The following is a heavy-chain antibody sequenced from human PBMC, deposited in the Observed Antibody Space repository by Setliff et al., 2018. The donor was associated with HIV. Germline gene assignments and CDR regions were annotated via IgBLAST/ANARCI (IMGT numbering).Heavy chain of an antibody. CDR1: GFTLHEYT. CDR2: ISWNGDST. CDR3: ARAEFYYDLPHYYYFMDV. D-gene: IGHD3-22*01. J-gene: IGHJ6*03. Sequence: PGGSLRLSCAASGFTLHEYTMTWVRQAPGKGLEWICGISWNGDSTNYADSVKGRFTISRDNAKNSLFLEMTNLRAEDTAVYYCARAEFYYDLPHYYYFMDVWGKGTTVTVSS. V-gene: IGHV3-20*04.